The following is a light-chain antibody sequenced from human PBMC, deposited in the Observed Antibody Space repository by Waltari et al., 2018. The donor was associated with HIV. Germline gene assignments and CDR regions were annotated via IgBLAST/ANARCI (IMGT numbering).Light chain of an antibody. CDR3: QQYGNSLWT. CDR2: GAS. J-gene: IGKJ1*01. Sequence: EIVLTPSPGTLSLTPGERATLSCTASQNINSNYLAWYQQRPGQAPRLLIYGASSRATGIPDRFSGSGSGTDFTLIISRLEPEDFALYYCQQYGNSLWTFGQGTKVEI. CDR1: QNINSNY. V-gene: IGKV3-20*01.